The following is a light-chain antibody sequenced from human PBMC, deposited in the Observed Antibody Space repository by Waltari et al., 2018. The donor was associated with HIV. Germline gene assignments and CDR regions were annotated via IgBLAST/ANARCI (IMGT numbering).Light chain of an antibody. CDR3: HVWDTISDHVV. V-gene: IGLV3-21*04. J-gene: IGLJ2*01. CDR2: YNA. Sequence: SYLLTQPPSVSLAPVKAAKITCVGNNLGTKSVQRYPQKPDQAPVLVIYYNADRPSGIPERFSGSNSGNTATLTINRVKAGDEADYYCHVWDTISDHVVFGGGSKLTVL. CDR1: NLGTKS.